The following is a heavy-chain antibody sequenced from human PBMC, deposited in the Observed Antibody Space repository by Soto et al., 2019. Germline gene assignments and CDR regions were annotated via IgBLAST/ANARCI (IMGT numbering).Heavy chain of an antibody. J-gene: IGHJ4*02. V-gene: IGHV4-59*01. CDR3: ASVTFGGIVLAH. CDR2: IYFNGNT. Sequence: SETRSLTCTVSAASFSKYYWTWIRQPPGRGLEWIGYIYFNGNTKYNPSLEGRLTISIDTSKEEFSLKLTSVTAADAAVYYCASVTFGGIVLAHWGQGTLVTVS. CDR1: AASFSKYY. D-gene: IGHD3-16*01.